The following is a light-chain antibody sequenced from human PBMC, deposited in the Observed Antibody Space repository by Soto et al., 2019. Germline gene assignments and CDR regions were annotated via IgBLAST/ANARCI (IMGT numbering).Light chain of an antibody. CDR2: GAS. V-gene: IGKV3-20*01. Sequence: EIVLTQSPGTLSLSPGERATLSCRASQSVSSSYLAWYQQKPGQAPKLLIYGASGRATGIPDRCSGSGSGTDFTLTISRLEPEDFAVYYCQQYGSSPITFGQGTRMEIK. CDR1: QSVSSSY. J-gene: IGKJ5*01. CDR3: QQYGSSPIT.